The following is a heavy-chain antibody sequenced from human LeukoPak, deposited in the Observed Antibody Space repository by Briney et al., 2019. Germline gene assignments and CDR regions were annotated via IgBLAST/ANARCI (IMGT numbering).Heavy chain of an antibody. CDR3: ARDGDGHNYSHFDY. Sequence: MPSETLSLTCAVYGGSFSGYYWSWIRQPPGKGLEWIGEINHSGSTNYNPSLKSRVTISVDTSKNQFSLKLSSVTAADTAVYYCARDGDGHNYSHFDYWGQGTLVTVSS. D-gene: IGHD5-24*01. V-gene: IGHV4-34*01. CDR1: GGSFSGYY. J-gene: IGHJ4*02. CDR2: INHSGST.